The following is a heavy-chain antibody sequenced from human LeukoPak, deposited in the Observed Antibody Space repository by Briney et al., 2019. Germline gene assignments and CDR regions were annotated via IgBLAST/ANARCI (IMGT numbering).Heavy chain of an antibody. CDR1: GYIFTTYW. V-gene: IGHV5-51*01. CDR2: IYPGDSNI. D-gene: IGHD2-15*01. Sequence: GESLKISCKGSGYIFTTYWIGWVRQMPGKGLERMGIIYPGDSNIRYSPSFQGQVTISADKSINTAYLQWSSLKASDTALYYCARRGAERKCSGGSCYYDYWGQGTLVTVSS. J-gene: IGHJ4*02. CDR3: ARRGAERKCSGGSCYYDY.